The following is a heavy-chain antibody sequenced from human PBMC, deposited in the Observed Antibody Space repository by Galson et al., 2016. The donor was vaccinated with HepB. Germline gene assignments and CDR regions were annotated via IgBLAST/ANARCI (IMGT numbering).Heavy chain of an antibody. CDR2: IKEDGREK. Sequence: SLRLSCAASGFTFSTYWMSWVRQAPGKGLEWVATIKEDGREKYYVDSAKGRFTISRDNAKISLYLQMNSLRAEDTAVYYCARGGGTFAYWGQGTLVPVSS. D-gene: IGHD5-12*01. V-gene: IGHV3-7*03. CDR3: ARGGGTFAY. J-gene: IGHJ4*02. CDR1: GFTFSTYW.